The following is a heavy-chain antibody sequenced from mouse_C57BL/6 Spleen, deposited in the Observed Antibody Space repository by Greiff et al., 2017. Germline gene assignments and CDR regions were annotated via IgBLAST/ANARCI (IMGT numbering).Heavy chain of an antibody. CDR2: ISNGGGST. CDR1: GFTFSDYY. V-gene: IGHV5-12*01. Sequence: EVMLVESGGGLVQPGGSLKLSCAASGFTFSDYYMYWVRQTPEKRLEWVAYISNGGGSTYYPDTVKGRFTISRDNAKNTLYLQMSRLKSEDTAMYYCARRAYYGYFDVWGTGTTVTVSS. J-gene: IGHJ1*03. CDR3: ARRAYYGYFDV. D-gene: IGHD6-5*01.